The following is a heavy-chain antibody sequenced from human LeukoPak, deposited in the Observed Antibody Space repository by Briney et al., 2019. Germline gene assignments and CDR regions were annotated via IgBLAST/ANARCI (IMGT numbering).Heavy chain of an antibody. Sequence: PGGSLRLSCAASGFTFVIYNMNWFRQAPGKGLEWVSYISSSSSTVYYADSVKGRFTISRDNAKNSLYLQMNSLRAEDTAVYYCARDDGIDYWGQGTLVTVSS. CDR2: ISSSSSTV. CDR1: GFTFVIYN. J-gene: IGHJ4*02. V-gene: IGHV3-48*01. CDR3: ARDDGIDY. D-gene: IGHD1-14*01.